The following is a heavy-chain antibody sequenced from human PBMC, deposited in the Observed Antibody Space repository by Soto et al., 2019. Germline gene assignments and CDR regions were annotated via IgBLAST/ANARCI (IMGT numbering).Heavy chain of an antibody. D-gene: IGHD3-10*01. J-gene: IGHJ4*02. V-gene: IGHV6-1*01. CDR3: ARTSAWRDGEFEL. CDR1: GDSVSSNSAA. CDR2: TYYRPKWYI. Sequence: QAQLQQSGPGLVKPSQTLSVTCAISGDSVSSNSAAWNWIRQSQSRGLEWLGRTYYRPKWYIDYAPSVNGRMTISPDTSNDQCSLQLRSVTPADTAVYYCARTSAWRDGEFELWGQGALVTVSS.